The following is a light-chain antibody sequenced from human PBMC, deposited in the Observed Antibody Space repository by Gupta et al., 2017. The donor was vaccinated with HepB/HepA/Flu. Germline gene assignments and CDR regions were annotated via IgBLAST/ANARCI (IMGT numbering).Light chain of an antibody. Sequence: ILLTQSPGTLSLSPGVRATLSCRASQSLSSSDLAWYQQKPGQAPRLLIYAASSRANGIPDRFGGSGSGTDFTLTISRLEPEDFAVYYCHQYGTSPRTFGQGTKVEIK. J-gene: IGKJ1*01. CDR3: HQYGTSPRT. CDR2: AAS. CDR1: QSLSSSD. V-gene: IGKV3-20*01.